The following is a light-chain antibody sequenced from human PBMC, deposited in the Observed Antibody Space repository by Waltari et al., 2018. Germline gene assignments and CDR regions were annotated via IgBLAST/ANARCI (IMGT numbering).Light chain of an antibody. V-gene: IGLV1-51*01. CDR2: DNN. J-gene: IGLJ3*02. Sequence: QSVLTQPPSVSAAPGQMVTISCPGSSSNIGNNYNYVSWYQQLPGTAPKLLSYDNNKRPSGITDRFSGSQSGTSATLGITGLQTGDEADYYCGASGSSLSAVVFGGGTKLTVL. CDR3: GASGSSLSAVV. CDR1: SSNIGNNY.